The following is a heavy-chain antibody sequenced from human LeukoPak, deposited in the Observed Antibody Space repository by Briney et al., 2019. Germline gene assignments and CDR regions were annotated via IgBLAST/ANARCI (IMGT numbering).Heavy chain of an antibody. D-gene: IGHD1-26*01. J-gene: IGHJ6*03. CDR1: GFSFSSYN. V-gene: IGHV3-21*01. CDR2: ITTSSTYT. Sequence: GGSLRLSCAASGFSFSSYNMNWVRQAPGKVMEWVSSITTSSTYTLYADSVKGRFTISRDNAKNSLYLQMNSLRVEDTAVYYCARDPYSGSYGDSYYYYMDVWGKGTTVTISS. CDR3: ARDPYSGSYGDSYYYYMDV.